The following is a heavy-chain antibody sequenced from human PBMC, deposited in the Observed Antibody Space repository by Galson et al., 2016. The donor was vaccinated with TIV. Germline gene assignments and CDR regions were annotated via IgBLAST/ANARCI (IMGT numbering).Heavy chain of an antibody. CDR3: ATVAWFPGLSLDN. J-gene: IGHJ4*02. D-gene: IGHD3-22*01. Sequence: SVKVSCKVSGDSLSKLVMHWVRQAPGKRLEWMGGFDPEVGKTIYAQKLEGRVTMTADTSTDTAYMELGSLRFEDTAIYYCATVAWFPGLSLDNWGQGTLVIVSS. CDR2: FDPEVGKT. V-gene: IGHV1-24*01. CDR1: GDSLSKLV.